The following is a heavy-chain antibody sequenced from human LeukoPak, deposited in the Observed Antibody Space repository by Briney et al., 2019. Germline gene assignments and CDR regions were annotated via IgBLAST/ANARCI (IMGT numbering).Heavy chain of an antibody. CDR2: IDSSGST. V-gene: IGHV4-39*01. D-gene: IGHD4-17*01. CDR3: ARQRVDYGDCWFDY. Sequence: SETLSLTCTVSGGSISQSNYYWGWLRQPPGKALEWLVSIDSSGSTYYDPPLKSRITVSADMYISQFSLKVTYVTEANAHVPDYARQRVDYGDCWFDYWGLGNLVIVSS. J-gene: IGHJ4*02. CDR1: GGSISQSNYY.